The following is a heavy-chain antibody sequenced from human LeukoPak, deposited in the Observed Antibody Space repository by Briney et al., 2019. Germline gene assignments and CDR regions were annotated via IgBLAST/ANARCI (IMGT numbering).Heavy chain of an antibody. CDR3: ARNVGSVPFRGVVDY. Sequence: PSESLSLTCTVSRGSISSGGFYWSWIRQHPGKGLEWIGYIYYTGSSYYNPSLKSRVIISLNMSKNQFSLKLSSVTAADTAVYYCARNVGSVPFRGVVDYWGQGTLVTVSS. V-gene: IGHV4-31*03. D-gene: IGHD3-10*01. CDR2: IYYTGSS. J-gene: IGHJ4*02. CDR1: RGSISSGGFY.